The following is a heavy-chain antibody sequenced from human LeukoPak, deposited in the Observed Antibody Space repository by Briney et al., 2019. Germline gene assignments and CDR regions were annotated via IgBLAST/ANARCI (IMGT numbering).Heavy chain of an antibody. J-gene: IGHJ4*02. CDR2: IKEDGSEK. D-gene: IGHD4/OR15-4a*01. Sequence: GGSLRLSCEVSGFTLRSYWMTWVRQAPGKGLEWVASIKEDGSEKYYVDSVKGRFTISRDNAKNSLYLQMNSLRAEDTAVYYCARDLYGGNPFDYWGQGTLVTVSS. CDR3: ARDLYGGNPFDY. CDR1: GFTLRSYW. V-gene: IGHV3-7*01.